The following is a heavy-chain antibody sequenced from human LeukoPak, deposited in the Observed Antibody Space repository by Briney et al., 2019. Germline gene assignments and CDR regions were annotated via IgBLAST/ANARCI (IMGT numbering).Heavy chain of an antibody. V-gene: IGHV4-39*07. CDR1: GGSISSSSYY. D-gene: IGHD3-22*01. CDR3: ARGTYYYDSSGYPALFDY. J-gene: IGHJ4*02. Sequence: PSETLSLTCTVSGGSISSSSYYWGWIRQPPGKGLEWIGSIYYSGSTYYNPSLKSRVTISVDTSKIQFSLKLSSVTAADTAVYYCARGTYYYDSSGYPALFDYWGQGTLVTVSS. CDR2: IYYSGST.